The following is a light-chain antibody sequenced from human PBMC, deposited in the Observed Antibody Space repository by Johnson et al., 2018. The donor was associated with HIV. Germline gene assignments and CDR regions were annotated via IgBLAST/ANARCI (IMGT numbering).Light chain of an antibody. J-gene: IGLJ1*01. Sequence: QPPSASGTPGQRVTISCSGSSSNIGSNTVNWYQQLPGTAPKLLIYSNNQRPSGVPDRFSGSKSGTSASLAISGLQSEDEADYYCAAWDDSLNGPVFGTGTKVTVL. CDR1: SSNIGSNT. CDR3: AAWDDSLNGPV. V-gene: IGLV1-44*01. CDR2: SNN.